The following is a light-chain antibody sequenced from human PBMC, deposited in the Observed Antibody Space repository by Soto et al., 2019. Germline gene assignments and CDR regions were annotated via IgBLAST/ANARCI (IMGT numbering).Light chain of an antibody. Sequence: QSALTQPPSASGSPGQSVTISCTGTSSDVYGSNYVSWYQQHPGKAPKLMIYGVSNRPSGVSNRFSGSKSGNTASLTISGLQADDEADYYCSSHTISSALQVFGTGTKVTVL. CDR3: SSHTISSALQV. J-gene: IGLJ1*01. CDR2: GVS. CDR1: SSDVYGSNY. V-gene: IGLV2-14*01.